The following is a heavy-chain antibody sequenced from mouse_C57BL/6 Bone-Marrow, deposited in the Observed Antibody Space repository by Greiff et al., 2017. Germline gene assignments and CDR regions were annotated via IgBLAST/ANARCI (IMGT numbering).Heavy chain of an antibody. V-gene: IGHV3-8*01. CDR3: ARYDYGSSYGYFDV. D-gene: IGHD1-1*01. CDR1: GYSITSDY. Sequence: VQLKQSGPGLAKPSQTLSLTCSVTGYSITSDYWNWIRKFPGNKLEYMGYISYSGSTYYNPSLKSRISITRDTSKNQYYLQLNSVTTEDTATYYCARYDYGSSYGYFDVWGTGTTVTVSS. J-gene: IGHJ1*03. CDR2: ISYSGST.